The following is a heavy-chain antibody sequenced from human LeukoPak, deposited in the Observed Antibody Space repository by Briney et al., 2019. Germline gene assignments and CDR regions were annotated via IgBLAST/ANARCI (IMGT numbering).Heavy chain of an antibody. V-gene: IGHV4-34*01. D-gene: IGHD2-15*01. J-gene: IGHJ4*02. CDR1: GGSFNGYC. CDR3: ARYCSGGSCYSGADY. Sequence: SETLSLTCGVYGGSFNGYCWSWIRQPPGKGLEWIGDINHSGNTNYNPPLKSRVTISVDTSKNQFSLKLSSVTAADTAVYYCARYCSGGSCYSGADYWGQGTLVTVSS. CDR2: INHSGNT.